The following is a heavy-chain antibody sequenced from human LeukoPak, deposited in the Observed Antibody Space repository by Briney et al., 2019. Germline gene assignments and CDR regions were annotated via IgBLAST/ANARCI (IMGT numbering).Heavy chain of an antibody. Sequence: SETLSLTCTVSGGSISTSNYYWGWIRQPPGKGLEWIGNIFYSGSTYYSPSLKSRVTISVDTSKNQFSLKLSSVTAADTAVYYCARVGYSSSGNYYNDRGAFDYWGQGTLVTVSS. CDR3: ARVGYSSSGNYYNDRGAFDY. D-gene: IGHD3-10*01. CDR1: GGSISTSNYY. CDR2: IFYSGST. J-gene: IGHJ4*02. V-gene: IGHV4-39*07.